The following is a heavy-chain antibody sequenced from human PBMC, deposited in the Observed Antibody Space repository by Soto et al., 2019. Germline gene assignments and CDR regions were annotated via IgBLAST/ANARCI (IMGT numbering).Heavy chain of an antibody. Sequence: SETLSLTCAVYGGSFSGYYWSWIRQPPGKGLEWIGEINHSGSTNYNPSLKSRVTISVDTSKNQFSLKLSSVTAADTAVYYCARGGSSGIAARRGYYYYGMDVWGQGTTVTVSS. CDR2: INHSGST. CDR3: ARGGSSGIAARRGYYYYGMDV. J-gene: IGHJ6*02. CDR1: GGSFSGYY. D-gene: IGHD6-6*01. V-gene: IGHV4-34*01.